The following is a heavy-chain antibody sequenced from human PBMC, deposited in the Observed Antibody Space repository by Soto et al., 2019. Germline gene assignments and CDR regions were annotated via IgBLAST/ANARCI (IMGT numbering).Heavy chain of an antibody. Sequence: QVQRVQSGAEVKKPGSSVKVSCKASGGTFSSYAISWVRQAPGQGLEWMGGIIPIFGTANYAQKFQGRVTITADKSTSTAYMELSSLRSEDTAVYYCVRDNHHDRITIFGVVTPGHYYGMDVW. J-gene: IGHJ6*01. CDR1: GGTFSSYA. CDR2: IIPIFGTA. V-gene: IGHV1-69*06. CDR3: VRDNHHDRITIFGVVTPGHYYGMDV. D-gene: IGHD3-3*01.